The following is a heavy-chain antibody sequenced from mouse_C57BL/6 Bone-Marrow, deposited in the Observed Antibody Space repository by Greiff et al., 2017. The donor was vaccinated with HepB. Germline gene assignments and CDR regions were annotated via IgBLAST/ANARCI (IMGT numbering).Heavy chain of an antibody. Sequence: EVQLQESGAELVRPGASVKLSCTASGFNIKDDYMHWVKQRPEQGLEWIGWIDPENGDTEYASKFQGKATITADTSSNTAYLQLSSLTSEDTAVYYCTTGLDYAMDYWGQGTSVTVSS. V-gene: IGHV14-4*01. CDR1: GFNIKDDY. J-gene: IGHJ4*01. CDR3: TTGLDYAMDY. D-gene: IGHD2-2*01. CDR2: IDPENGDT.